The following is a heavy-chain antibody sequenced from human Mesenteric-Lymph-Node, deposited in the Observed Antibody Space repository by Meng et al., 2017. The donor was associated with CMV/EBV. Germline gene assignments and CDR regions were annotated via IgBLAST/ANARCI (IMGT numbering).Heavy chain of an antibody. CDR3: ARGKYSSSWSSWYYFDY. D-gene: IGHD6-13*01. CDR1: GYTFTSYD. CDR2: MNPNSGNT. V-gene: IGHV1-8*03. J-gene: IGHJ4*02. Sequence: ASVKVSCKASGYTFTSYDINWVRQATGQGLEWMGWMNPNSGNTGYAQKFQGRVTITRNTSISTDYMELSSLRSEDTAVYYCARGKYSSSWSSWYYFDYWGQGTLVTVSS.